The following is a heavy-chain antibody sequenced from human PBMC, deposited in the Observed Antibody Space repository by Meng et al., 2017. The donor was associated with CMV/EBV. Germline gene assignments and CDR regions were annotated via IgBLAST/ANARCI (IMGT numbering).Heavy chain of an antibody. V-gene: IGHV1-2*02. CDR3: ARVTDFWSTPWGFDP. CDR1: GYTFTGYY. CDR2: INANSGGT. D-gene: IGHD3-3*01. Sequence: ASVKVSCKASGYTFTGYYMHWVRQAPGQGLEWMGWINANSGGTNYAVKFQGRVTMTRDTSITTAYMELSGLRSDDTAVYYCARVTDFWSTPWGFDPWGQGTLVTVSS. J-gene: IGHJ5*01.